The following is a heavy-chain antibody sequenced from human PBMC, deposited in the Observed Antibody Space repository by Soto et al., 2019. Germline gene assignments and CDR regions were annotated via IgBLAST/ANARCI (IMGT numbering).Heavy chain of an antibody. CDR1: GFTFSSYG. D-gene: IGHD4-17*01. CDR3: ATPAYGDYVALSAHYYYGMDV. CDR2: ISYDGSNK. Sequence: GGSLRLSCAASGFTFSSYGMHWVRQAPGKGLEWVAVISYDGSNKYYADSVKGRFTISRDNSKNTLYLQMNSLRAEDTAVYYCATPAYGDYVALSAHYYYGMDVWGQGTTVTVSS. J-gene: IGHJ6*02. V-gene: IGHV3-30*03.